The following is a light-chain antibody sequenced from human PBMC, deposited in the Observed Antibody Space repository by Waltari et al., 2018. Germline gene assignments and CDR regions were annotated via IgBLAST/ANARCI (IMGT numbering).Light chain of an antibody. CDR1: QTVRSHY. CDR2: GAS. J-gene: IGKJ2*01. V-gene: IGKV3-20*01. CDR3: QQSIDSPRT. Sequence: EIVLTQSPGTLSLSPGERATLSCRASQTVRSHYLAWYQQKPGQAPRLLIYGASSRATGIPDRFSGSGSGTDFTLTITGLEPEDFVLYYCQQSIDSPRTFGQGTKLEI.